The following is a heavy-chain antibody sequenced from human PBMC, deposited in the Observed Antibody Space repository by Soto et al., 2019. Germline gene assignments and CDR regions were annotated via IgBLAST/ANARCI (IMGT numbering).Heavy chain of an antibody. J-gene: IGHJ6*02. V-gene: IGHV5-10-1*01. Sequence: GESLKISCKGSGYSFTSYWISWVRQMPGKGLEWMGRIDPSDSYTNYSPSFQGHVTISADKSISTAYLQWSSLKASDTAMYYCARLTLTGPYYYGMDVWGQGTTVTVSS. CDR2: IDPSDSYT. CDR3: ARLTLTGPYYYGMDV. CDR1: GYSFTSYW. D-gene: IGHD3-9*01.